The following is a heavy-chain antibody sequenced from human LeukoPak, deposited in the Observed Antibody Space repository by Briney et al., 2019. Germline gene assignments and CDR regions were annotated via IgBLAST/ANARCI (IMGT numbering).Heavy chain of an antibody. J-gene: IGHJ4*02. D-gene: IGHD5-12*01. Sequence: GGSLRLSCAASGFTFSSYAMSWVRQAPGKGLEWVSGITNGGFGTYYAQSVKGRFTISRDNSKNTLYLQMSSLRAEDTALYYCAKYQSGSGYDYWGQGTLVTVPS. CDR1: GFTFSSYA. CDR3: AKYQSGSGYDY. CDR2: ITNGGFGT. V-gene: IGHV3-23*01.